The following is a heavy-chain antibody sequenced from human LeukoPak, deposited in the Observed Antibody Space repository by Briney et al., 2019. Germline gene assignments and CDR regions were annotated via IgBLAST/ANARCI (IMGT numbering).Heavy chain of an antibody. V-gene: IGHV1-18*04. J-gene: IGHJ4*02. D-gene: IGHD3-10*01. CDR3: ARMQLWFGELSALYFDY. CDR2: ISAYNGNT. CDR1: GYTFTGYY. Sequence: ASVKVSCKASGYTFTGYYMHWVRQAPGQGLEWMGWISAYNGNTNYAQKLQGRVTMTTDTSTSTAYMELRSLRSDDTAVYYCARMQLWFGELSALYFDYWGQGTLVTVSS.